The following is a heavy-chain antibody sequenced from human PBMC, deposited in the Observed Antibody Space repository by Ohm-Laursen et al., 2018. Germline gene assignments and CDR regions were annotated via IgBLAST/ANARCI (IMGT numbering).Heavy chain of an antibody. CDR1: GGSFNGYF. J-gene: IGHJ4*02. CDR3: ARADMAAIFFDF. Sequence: PSQTLSLTCSVYGGSFNGYFWSWVRQPPGKGLEWIGFIYHSGSTNYNPSLKSRVTISVDTSKNQFSLKLSSVTAADTAAYYCARADMAAIFFDFWGQGTLVTVSS. CDR2: IYHSGST. D-gene: IGHD5-24*01. V-gene: IGHV4-59*01.